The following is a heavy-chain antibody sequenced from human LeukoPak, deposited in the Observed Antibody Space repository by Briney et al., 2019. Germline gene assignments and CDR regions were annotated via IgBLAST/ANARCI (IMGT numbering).Heavy chain of an antibody. CDR2: ISGSSSHT. CDR1: GFSFSTYA. Sequence: GGSLRLSCAGSGFSFSTYAMSWVRQAPGKGLEWVSGISGSSSHTAGADSVKGRFAIYRDNSRNTLYLQMSSLRAEDTAIYCCTKEHERTNGAPEWGFDKWGQGALVTVSS. CDR3: TKEHERTNGAPEWGFDK. V-gene: IGHV3-23*01. D-gene: IGHD3-3*01. J-gene: IGHJ4*02.